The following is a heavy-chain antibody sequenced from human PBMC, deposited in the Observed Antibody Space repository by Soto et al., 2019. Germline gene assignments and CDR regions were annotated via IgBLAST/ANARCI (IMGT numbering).Heavy chain of an antibody. D-gene: IGHD5-18*01. CDR2: ISGSGGSI. CDR1: GCTFSSYA. CDR3: VKGISYGYDFLDH. J-gene: IGHJ4*02. V-gene: IGHV3-23*01. Sequence: GGSLRLSCVASGCTFSSYAMNWVRQAPGMGLEWVSTISGSGGSIYYADSVKGRFAISRDNSKNTLFLQMSSLRVEDTAIYSCVKGISYGYDFLDHWGQGTLVTVSS.